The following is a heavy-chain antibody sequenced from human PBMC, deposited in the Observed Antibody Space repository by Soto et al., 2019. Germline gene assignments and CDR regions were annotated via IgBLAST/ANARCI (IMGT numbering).Heavy chain of an antibody. Sequence: QVQLQQSGPGLVEPSETLSLPCMVPGGSISSYYWSWFPQPPGTGLEWIGSFYHNGSTNYNPSPKSRATISVDTPKRRFSPKLCSVAAADTAVYYRAKGGWRIYAMWAQGTMVPVSS. V-gene: IGHV4-59*01. D-gene: IGHD3-16*01. CDR1: GGSISSYY. J-gene: IGHJ3*02. CDR2: FYHNGST. CDR3: AKGGWRIYAM.